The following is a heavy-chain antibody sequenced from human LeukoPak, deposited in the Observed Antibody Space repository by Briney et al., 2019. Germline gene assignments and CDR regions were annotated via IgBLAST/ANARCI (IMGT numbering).Heavy chain of an antibody. Sequence: PGGSLRLSCAASGFTFSSYWMSWVRQAPGKGLEWVANIKQDGSEKYYVDSVKGRFTISRDNSKNTLYLQMNSLRAEDTAVYYCARNSGSYDAFDIWGQGTMVTVSS. CDR2: IKQDGSEK. J-gene: IGHJ3*02. CDR3: ARNSGSYDAFDI. V-gene: IGHV3-7*03. D-gene: IGHD1-26*01. CDR1: GFTFSSYW.